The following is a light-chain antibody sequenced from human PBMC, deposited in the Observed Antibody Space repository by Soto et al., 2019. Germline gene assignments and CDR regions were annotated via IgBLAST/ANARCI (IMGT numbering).Light chain of an antibody. CDR1: GSNIGSNY. Sequence: QSVLTQPPSVSAATGQKVTISCSGTGSNIGSNYVSWYQQLPGTAPKLLIFDNSNRPSGIPDRFSGSKSDTSATLGITGLQTGDEANYYCGTWDTGLSAVVFGGGTKRTVL. J-gene: IGLJ2*01. CDR3: GTWDTGLSAVV. V-gene: IGLV1-51*01. CDR2: DNS.